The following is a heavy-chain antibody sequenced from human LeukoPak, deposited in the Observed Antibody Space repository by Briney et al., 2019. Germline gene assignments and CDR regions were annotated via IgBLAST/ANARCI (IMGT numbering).Heavy chain of an antibody. CDR1: GFIFSNFW. CDR2: INSDGRTT. D-gene: IGHD2-15*01. J-gene: IGHJ6*02. Sequence: GGSLRLSCAASGFIFSNFWMHWVRQVPGKGLVWVSHINSDGRTTDYADSVRGRFTISRDNAKNTLYLQMSGLRVDDTAVYYCAREKVVAAQYYYYGMDVWGQGTTVTVSS. V-gene: IGHV3-74*01. CDR3: AREKVVAAQYYYYGMDV.